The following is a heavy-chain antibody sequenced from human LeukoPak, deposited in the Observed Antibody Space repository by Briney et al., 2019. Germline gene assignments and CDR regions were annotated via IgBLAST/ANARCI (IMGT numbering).Heavy chain of an antibody. V-gene: IGHV1-2*06. CDR3: ARGYCSSTSCGPDY. J-gene: IGHJ4*02. D-gene: IGHD2-2*01. Sequence: ASVNVSCKASGYTFTGYYMRWVRQAPGQGLEWMGRINPNSGGTNYAQQSQDRVTMTRDTSISTAYLELSRLRSDDTAVYYCARGYCSSTSCGPDYWGQGTLVTVSP. CDR2: INPNSGGT. CDR1: GYTFTGYY.